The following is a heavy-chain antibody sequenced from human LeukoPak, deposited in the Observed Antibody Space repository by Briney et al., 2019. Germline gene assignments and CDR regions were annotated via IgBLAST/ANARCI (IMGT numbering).Heavy chain of an antibody. V-gene: IGHV3-7*03. J-gene: IGHJ4*02. CDR3: VKNDGWFHLAQ. Sequence: GGSLRLSCAVSGFNFRDHRMDWVRQAPGKGLEWVGHIKNDGSETYYLDSLKGRFSISRDITNNALYLQMNSLRVEDTAVYYCVKNDGWFHLAQWGQGTLVTVSS. CDR2: IKNDGSET. CDR1: GFNFRDHR. D-gene: IGHD6-19*01.